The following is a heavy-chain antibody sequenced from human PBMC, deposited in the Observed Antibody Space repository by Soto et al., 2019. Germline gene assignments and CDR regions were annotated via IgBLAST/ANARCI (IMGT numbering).Heavy chain of an antibody. CDR3: AKGSRSCTSTSCYQYHFDY. V-gene: IGHV3-23*01. Sequence: GGSLRLSCAASRFTFSSYAMSWVRQAPGKGLEYVSAISGSGISTYYADSVKGRFTISRDNSKNTLYLQMNSLRAEDTAVYYCAKGSRSCTSTSCYQYHFDYWGQGTLVTVSS. CDR2: ISGSGIST. CDR1: RFTFSSYA. D-gene: IGHD2-2*01. J-gene: IGHJ4*02.